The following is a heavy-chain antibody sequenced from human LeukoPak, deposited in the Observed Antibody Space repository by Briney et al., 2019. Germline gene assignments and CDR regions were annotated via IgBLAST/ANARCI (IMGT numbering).Heavy chain of an antibody. Sequence: GGSLRLSCAASGFTFSSYAMSWVRQAPGKGLEWVSAISGSGGSTYYADSVKGRFTISRDNSKNTLYLQMNSLRAEDTAVYYCAKASVKFGSGFDAFDIWGQGTMVTVSS. CDR3: AKASVKFGSGFDAFDI. D-gene: IGHD3-10*01. J-gene: IGHJ3*02. V-gene: IGHV3-23*01. CDR1: GFTFSSYA. CDR2: ISGSGGST.